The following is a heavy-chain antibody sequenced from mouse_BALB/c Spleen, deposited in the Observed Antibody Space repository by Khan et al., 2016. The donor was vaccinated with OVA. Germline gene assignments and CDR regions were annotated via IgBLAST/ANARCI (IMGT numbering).Heavy chain of an antibody. CDR1: GFSLTSYG. CDR2: IWSDGST. CDR3: ARQPYYHYNIMDY. D-gene: IGHD2-10*01. J-gene: IGHJ4*01. Sequence: QVQLKESGPGLVVPSQSLSITCTISGFSLTSYGVHWVRQPPGKGLEWLVVIWSDGSTTYNSALKSRLTISKDNSKNQVFLKMNSLQTDDTAVYFCARQPYYHYNIMDYWGQGTSVTVSS. V-gene: IGHV2-6-1*01.